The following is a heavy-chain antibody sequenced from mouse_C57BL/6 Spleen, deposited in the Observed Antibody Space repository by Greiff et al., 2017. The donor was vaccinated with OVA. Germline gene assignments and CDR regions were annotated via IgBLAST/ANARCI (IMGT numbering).Heavy chain of an antibody. CDR1: GFTFSDYY. Sequence: EVQLVESGGGLVQPGGSLKLSCAASGFTFSDYYMYWVRQTPEKRLEWVAYISNGGGSTYYPDTVKGRFTISRDNAKNTLYLQMSRLKSEDTAMYYCASAYYSNAMDYWGQGTSVTVSS. CDR2: ISNGGGST. CDR3: ASAYYSNAMDY. D-gene: IGHD2-5*01. J-gene: IGHJ4*01. V-gene: IGHV5-12*01.